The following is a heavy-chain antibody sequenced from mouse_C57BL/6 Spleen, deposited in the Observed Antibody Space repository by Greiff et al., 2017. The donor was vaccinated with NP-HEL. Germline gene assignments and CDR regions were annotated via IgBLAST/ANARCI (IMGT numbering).Heavy chain of an antibody. V-gene: IGHV5-6*01. CDR1: GFTFSSYG. CDR2: ISSGGSYT. D-gene: IGHD1-1*01. J-gene: IGHJ1*03. CDR3: ARHYYGSSSWYFDV. Sequence: EVHLVESGGDLVKPGGSLKLSCAASGFTFSSYGMSWVRQTPDKRLEWVATISSGGSYTYYPDSVKGRFTISRDNAKNTLYLQMSSLKSEDTAMYYCARHYYGSSSWYFDVWGTGTTVTVSS.